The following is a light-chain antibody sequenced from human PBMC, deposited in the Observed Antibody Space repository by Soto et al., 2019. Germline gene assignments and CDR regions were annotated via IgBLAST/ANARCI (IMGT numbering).Light chain of an antibody. CDR2: AAS. CDR3: QQSYSTPPT. CDR1: QSISSY. Sequence: DIQITQSPSSLSSSVLERFTITCRASQSISSYLNWYQQKPGKAPKLLIYAASSLQSGVPSRFSGSGSGTDFTLTISSLQPEDFATYYCQQSYSTPPTFGGGTKV. J-gene: IGKJ4*01. V-gene: IGKV1-39*01.